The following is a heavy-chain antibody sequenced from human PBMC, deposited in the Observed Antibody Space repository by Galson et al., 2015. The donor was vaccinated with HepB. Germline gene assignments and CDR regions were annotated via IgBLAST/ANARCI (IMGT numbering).Heavy chain of an antibody. J-gene: IGHJ5*02. D-gene: IGHD3-10*01. CDR2: INPSGGST. Sequence: SVKVSCKASGYTFTSYYMHWVRQAPGQGLEWMGIINPSGGSTSYAQKFQGRVTMTRDTYTSTVYMELSSLRSEDTAVYYCARDGYYYGSGSLFDPWGQGTLVTVSS. CDR3: ARDGYYYGSGSLFDP. CDR1: GYTFTSYY. V-gene: IGHV1-46*01.